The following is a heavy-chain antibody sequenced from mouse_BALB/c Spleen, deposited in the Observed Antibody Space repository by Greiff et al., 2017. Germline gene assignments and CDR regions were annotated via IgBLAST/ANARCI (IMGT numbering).Heavy chain of an antibody. J-gene: IGHJ4*01. CDR2: ISSGSSTI. CDR3: ARDGGYAMDY. V-gene: IGHV5-17*02. Sequence: EVTLVESGGGLVQPGGSRKLSCAASGFTFSSFGMHWVRQAPEKGLEWVAYISSGSSTIYYADTVKGRFTISRDNPKNTLFLQMTSLRSEDTAMYYCARDGGYAMDYWGQGTSVTVSS. CDR1: GFTFSSFG. D-gene: IGHD2-3*01.